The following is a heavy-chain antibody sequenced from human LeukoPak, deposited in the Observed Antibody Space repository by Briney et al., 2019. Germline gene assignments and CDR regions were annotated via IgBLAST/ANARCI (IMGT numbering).Heavy chain of an antibody. CDR2: IYYSGST. CDR3: ARHSRRSSSWYGDWYFDL. CDR1: GGSISSSSYY. J-gene: IGHJ2*01. Sequence: SETLSLTCTVSGGSISSSSYYWGWIRQPPGKGLEWIGGIYYSGSTYYNPSLKSRVTISVDTSKNQFSMKLSSVTAADTAVYYCARHSRRSSSWYGDWYFDLWGRGTLVTVSS. V-gene: IGHV4-39*01. D-gene: IGHD6-13*01.